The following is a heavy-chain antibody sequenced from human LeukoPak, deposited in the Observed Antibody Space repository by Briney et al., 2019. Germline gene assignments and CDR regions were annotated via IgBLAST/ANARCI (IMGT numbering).Heavy chain of an antibody. J-gene: IGHJ6*03. CDR2: FDPEDGET. Sequence: ASVKVSCKASGYTFTGYYMHWVRQAPGKGLEWMGGFDPEDGETIYAQKFQGRVTMTEDTSTDTAYMELSSLRSEDTAVYYCARTKGGSWYGDYYYYMDVWGKGTTVTVSS. V-gene: IGHV1-24*01. CDR1: GYTFTGYY. D-gene: IGHD6-13*01. CDR3: ARTKGGSWYGDYYYYMDV.